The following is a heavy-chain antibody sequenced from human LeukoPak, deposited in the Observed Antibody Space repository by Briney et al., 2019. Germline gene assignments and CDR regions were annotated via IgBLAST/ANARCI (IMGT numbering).Heavy chain of an antibody. CDR3: ARSTGLYFDY. D-gene: IGHD6-19*01. CDR1: DDSVNSNGYY. J-gene: IGHJ4*02. CDR2: VDYTGST. V-gene: IGHV4-39*01. Sequence: PSETLSLTCTVFDDSVNSNGYYWGWIRQSPGKGLEWIGNVDYTGSTFYNPSLKSRLTISVDTSKILFSLKLTSMTAADTAVYYCARSTGLYFDYWGQGTLVTVSS.